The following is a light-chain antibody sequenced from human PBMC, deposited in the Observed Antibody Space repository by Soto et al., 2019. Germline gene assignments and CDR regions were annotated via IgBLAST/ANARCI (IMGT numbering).Light chain of an antibody. V-gene: IGLV1-44*01. CDR3: AAWDDSLHVPYVV. J-gene: IGLJ2*01. CDR2: SNN. Sequence: QSVLTQPPSASGSPGQRVTISCSGSSSNIGSNTVNWYQQLPGTAPKLLIYSNNQRPSGVPDRFSGSKSGTSASLAISGLQSGDAADYYCAAWDDSLHVPYVVFGGGTKLTVL. CDR1: SSNIGSNT.